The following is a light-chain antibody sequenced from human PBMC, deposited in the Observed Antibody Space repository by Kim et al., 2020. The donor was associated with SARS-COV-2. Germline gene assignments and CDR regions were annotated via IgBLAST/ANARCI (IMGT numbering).Light chain of an antibody. CDR1: QSVRSY. V-gene: IGKV3-11*01. CDR3: QQRSNWALT. J-gene: IGKJ4*01. Sequence: LAPGETATLSGRARQSVRSYLAWYQQKPGQAPRLLISNASNRATGVPARFSGSGSGADFTLTISSLEPEDFAVYYCQQRSNWALTFGGGTKVEI. CDR2: NAS.